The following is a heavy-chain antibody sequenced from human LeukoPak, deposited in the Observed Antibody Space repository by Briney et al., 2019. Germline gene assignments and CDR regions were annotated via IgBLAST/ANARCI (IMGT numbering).Heavy chain of an antibody. J-gene: IGHJ6*03. Sequence: SETLSLTCAVYGGSFSGYYWSWIRQPPGKGLEWIGEINHSGSTNYNPSLKSRVTISLDTSKSQFSLKLSSVTAADTAVYYCARAMVQDSYFYYMDVWGKATTVIVSS. V-gene: IGHV4-34*01. D-gene: IGHD3-10*01. CDR1: GGSFSGYY. CDR3: ARAMVQDSYFYYMDV. CDR2: INHSGST.